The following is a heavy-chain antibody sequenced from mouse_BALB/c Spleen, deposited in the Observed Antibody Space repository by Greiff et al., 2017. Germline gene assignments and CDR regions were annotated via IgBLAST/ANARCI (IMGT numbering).Heavy chain of an antibody. Sequence: EVQLVESGGGLVKPGGSLKLSCAASGFTFSSYAMSWVRQSPEKRLEWVAEISSGGSYTYYPDTVTGRFTISRDNAKNTLYLEMSSLRSEDTAMYYCARVDNYGNYGDYYAMDYWGQGTSVTVSS. CDR2: ISSGGSYT. V-gene: IGHV5-9-4*01. J-gene: IGHJ4*01. CDR1: GFTFSSYA. D-gene: IGHD2-1*01. CDR3: ARVDNYGNYGDYYAMDY.